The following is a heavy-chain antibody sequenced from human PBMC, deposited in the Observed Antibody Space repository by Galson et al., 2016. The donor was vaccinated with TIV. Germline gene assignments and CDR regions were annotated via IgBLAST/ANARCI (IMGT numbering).Heavy chain of an antibody. V-gene: IGHV1-3*04. CDR3: ARLGYCSSMSCFRFDP. J-gene: IGHJ5*02. Sequence: QSGAEVKKPGASVKVSCKASGYTFTSYGIHWMRQAPGQRLEWMGWINTATGYTKYSQTFQDRITITRDTSASTAYMELSSLRSEDTATYYCARLGYCSSMSCFRFDPWGQGTLVSVSS. CDR2: INTATGYT. D-gene: IGHD2-2*01. CDR1: GYTFTSYG.